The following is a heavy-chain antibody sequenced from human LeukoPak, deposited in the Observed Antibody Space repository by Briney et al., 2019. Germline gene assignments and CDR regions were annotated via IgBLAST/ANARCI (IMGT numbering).Heavy chain of an antibody. CDR1: GGTFTNYA. Sequence: ASVKVSCKASGGTFTNYAINWVRQAPGQGLEWMGRIIPILDVTNYAQKFQGRVTITADQSTSTAYMELSSLRSEDTAVYYCARHQGAGEYPFDYWGQGTLVTVAS. J-gene: IGHJ4*02. CDR3: ARHQGAGEYPFDY. D-gene: IGHD3-16*01. V-gene: IGHV1-69*04. CDR2: IIPILDVT.